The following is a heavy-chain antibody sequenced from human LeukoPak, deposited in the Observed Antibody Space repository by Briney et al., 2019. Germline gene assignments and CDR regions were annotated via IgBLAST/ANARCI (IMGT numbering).Heavy chain of an antibody. D-gene: IGHD2-15*01. V-gene: IGHV1-24*01. Sequence: ASVKVSCKVSGYTLTELSMHWVRQAPGKGLEWMGGFDPEDGETIYAQKFQGRVTMTEDTSTDTAYMELSSLRSEDTAVYYCATGVPVCSGGSCYALDYRGQGTLVTVSS. CDR3: ATGVPVCSGGSCYALDY. J-gene: IGHJ4*02. CDR1: GYTLTELS. CDR2: FDPEDGET.